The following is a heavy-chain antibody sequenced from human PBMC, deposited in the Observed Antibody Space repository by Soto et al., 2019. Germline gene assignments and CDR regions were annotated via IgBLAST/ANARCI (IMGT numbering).Heavy chain of an antibody. V-gene: IGHV3-33*06. Sequence: GGSLRLSCAASGFTFYTCGMHWVRQVPGKGLQWVAIIWYDGGTKYYADSVRGRFTVSRDNSKNTLYLQMNSLRDEDTAVYYCAKSEGYYYYYGMDVWGQGTTVTVSS. CDR3: AKSEGYYYYYGMDV. CDR1: GFTFYTCG. J-gene: IGHJ6*02. CDR2: IWYDGGTK.